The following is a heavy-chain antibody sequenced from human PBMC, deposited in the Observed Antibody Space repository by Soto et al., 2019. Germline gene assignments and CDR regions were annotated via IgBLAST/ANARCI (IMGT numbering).Heavy chain of an antibody. D-gene: IGHD3-16*02. CDR3: ARDDPTSSDRYRWAY. Sequence: DAVKVSRNAFGYTLTSYRINRVRQAPGQGLEYMGWISAYNGNINYAQKVQGRVTITTDTSTSTAYMELRSLRSDDTAVYYCARDDPTSSDRYRWAYWGQGALVTVSS. CDR1: GYTLTSYR. CDR2: ISAYNGNI. J-gene: IGHJ4*02. V-gene: IGHV1-18*01.